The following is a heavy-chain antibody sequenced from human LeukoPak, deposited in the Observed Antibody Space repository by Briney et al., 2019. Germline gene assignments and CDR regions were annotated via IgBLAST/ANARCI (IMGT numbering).Heavy chain of an antibody. Sequence: GGSPRHSCADSAVSFSSYWMHWVRQAPGEGLVWVSRIISDGGSTSYADSVKGRFTISRDNAKNTLYLQMNSPRAEDTAMYYCARGSDCSGGSCYSYWYFDLWGRGTLVTVSS. V-gene: IGHV3-74*01. D-gene: IGHD2-15*01. CDR2: IISDGGST. J-gene: IGHJ2*01. CDR1: AVSFSSYW. CDR3: ARGSDCSGGSCYSYWYFDL.